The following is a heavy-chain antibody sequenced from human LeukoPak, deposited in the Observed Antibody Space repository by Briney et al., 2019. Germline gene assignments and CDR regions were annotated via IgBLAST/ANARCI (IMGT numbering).Heavy chain of an antibody. CDR2: SNHSGST. CDR3: ARGAPPAPDY. J-gene: IGHJ4*02. Sequence: SETLSLTCAVYGGSFSGYYWSWIRQPPGKGREWIGESNHSGSTNYNPSLTSRVTISVDTSKNQFSLKLSSVTAADTAVYYCARGAPPAPDYWGQGTLVTVSS. V-gene: IGHV4-34*01. CDR1: GGSFSGYY.